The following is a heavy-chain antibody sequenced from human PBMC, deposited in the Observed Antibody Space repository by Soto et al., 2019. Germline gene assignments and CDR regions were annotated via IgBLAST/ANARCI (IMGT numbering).Heavy chain of an antibody. J-gene: IGHJ4*02. CDR3: ARVGYYDSSGYSNIFDY. D-gene: IGHD3-22*01. CDR1: GGSISSGVDS. V-gene: IGHV4-30-2*01. CDR2: IYHSGST. Sequence: SETLSLTCAVAGGSISSGVDSWSWIRQPPGKGLEWIGYIYHSGSTYYNPSLKSRVTTSVDRSKNQFSLKLSSVTAADTAVYYCARVGYYDSSGYSNIFDYWGQGTLVTVSS.